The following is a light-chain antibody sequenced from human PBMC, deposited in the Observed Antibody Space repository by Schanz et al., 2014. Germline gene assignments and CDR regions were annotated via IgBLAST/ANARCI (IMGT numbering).Light chain of an antibody. J-gene: IGKJ4*01. CDR3: QQRSNWPLT. V-gene: IGKV3D-20*02. CDR1: QSVSSSF. Sequence: EIVLTQSPGTLSLSPGERAPLSCRASQSVSSSFLAWYQQKPGQAPRLLIYGASSRATGIPDRFSGSGSGTDFTLTISSLQPEDFALYYCQQRSNWPLTFGGGTKVEIK. CDR2: GAS.